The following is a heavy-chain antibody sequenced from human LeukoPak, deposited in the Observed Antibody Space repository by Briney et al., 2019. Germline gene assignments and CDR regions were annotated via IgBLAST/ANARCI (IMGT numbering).Heavy chain of an antibody. CDR3: ARDRGQQWLRNHYYYYYYMDV. D-gene: IGHD5-12*01. J-gene: IGHJ6*03. CDR1: GYTFTSYG. CDR2: ISAYNGNT. V-gene: IGHV1-18*01. Sequence: ASVKVSCKASGYTFTSYGISWVRQAPGQGLEWMGWISAYNGNTNYAQKLQGRVTMTTDTSTSTAYMELRSLRSDDTAVYYCARDRGQQWLRNHYYYYYYMDVWGKGTTVTVSS.